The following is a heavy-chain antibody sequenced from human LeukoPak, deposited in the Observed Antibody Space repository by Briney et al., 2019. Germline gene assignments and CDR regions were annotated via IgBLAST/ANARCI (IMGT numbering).Heavy chain of an antibody. J-gene: IGHJ5*02. CDR2: IIPIFGTA. CDR3: ARYYYGSGSLNWFDP. V-gene: IGHV1-69*13. Sequence: ASVKVSCKASGGTFSSYAISWVRQAPGQGLEWMGGIIPIFGTANYAQKFQGRVTITADESTSTAYMELNSLRAEDTAVYYCARYYYGSGSLNWFDPWGQGTLVTVSS. D-gene: IGHD3-10*01. CDR1: GGTFSSYA.